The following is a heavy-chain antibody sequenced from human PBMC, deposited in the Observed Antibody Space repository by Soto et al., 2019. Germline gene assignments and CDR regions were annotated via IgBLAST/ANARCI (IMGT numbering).Heavy chain of an antibody. CDR1: GFTFSSYG. CDR3: AKDQHIVVVTAIQPYYYYGMDV. D-gene: IGHD2-21*02. J-gene: IGHJ6*02. V-gene: IGHV3-30*18. Sequence: GGSLRLSCAASGFTFSSYGMHWVRQAPGKGLEWVAVISYDGSNKYYADSVKGRFTISRDNSKNTLYLQMNSLRAEDTAVYYCAKDQHIVVVTAIQPYYYYGMDVWGQGTTVTVSS. CDR2: ISYDGSNK.